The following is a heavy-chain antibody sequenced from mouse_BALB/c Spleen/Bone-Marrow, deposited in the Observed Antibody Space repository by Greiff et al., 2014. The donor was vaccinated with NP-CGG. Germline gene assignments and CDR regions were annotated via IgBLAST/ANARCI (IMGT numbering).Heavy chain of an antibody. V-gene: IGHV1-7*01. D-gene: IGHD2-1*01. CDR2: INPSTGYT. CDR3: ARKGNYVAMDY. Sequence: QVQLQQSGAELAKPGASVKMSCKASGYTFTSYWMHWVKQRPGQGLGWIGYINPSTGYTEYNQKFKDKATLTADKSSSAAYMQLSSLTSEDSAVYYCARKGNYVAMDYWGQGTSVTVSS. CDR1: GYTFTSYW. J-gene: IGHJ4*01.